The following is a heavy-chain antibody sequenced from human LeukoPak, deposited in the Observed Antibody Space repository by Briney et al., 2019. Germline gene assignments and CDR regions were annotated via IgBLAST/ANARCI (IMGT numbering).Heavy chain of an antibody. D-gene: IGHD5-12*01. Sequence: ASVKVSCEASGGTFSSYAISWVRQAPGQGLEWMGGIIPIFGTANYAQKFQGRVTITADESTSTAYMELSSLRSEDTAVYYCARDGARGATIFLGAFDIWGQGTMVTVSS. J-gene: IGHJ3*02. CDR2: IIPIFGTA. V-gene: IGHV1-69*13. CDR1: GGTFSSYA. CDR3: ARDGARGATIFLGAFDI.